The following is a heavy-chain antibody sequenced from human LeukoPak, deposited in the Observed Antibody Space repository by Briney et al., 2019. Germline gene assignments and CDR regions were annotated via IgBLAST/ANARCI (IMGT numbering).Heavy chain of an antibody. J-gene: IGHJ4*02. V-gene: IGHV3-21*01. CDR1: GFTFSSYS. Sequence: GGSLRLSCAASGFTFSSYSMNWVRQAPGKGLEWVSSISSSSSYIYYAGSVKGRFTISRDNAKNSLYLQMNSLRAEDTAVYYCARAVPHYYDSSGFYSWGQGTLVTLSS. CDR3: ARAVPHYYDSSGFYS. CDR2: ISSSSSYI. D-gene: IGHD3-22*01.